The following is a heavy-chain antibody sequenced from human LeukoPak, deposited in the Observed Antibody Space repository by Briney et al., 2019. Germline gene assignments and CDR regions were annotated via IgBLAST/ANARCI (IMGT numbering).Heavy chain of an antibody. Sequence: SETLSLTCTVSGASISSYYWSWIRQPAGKGLEWIGRMYTSGRTHYSPSLKSRLTMSVDTSKNQFSLKLTSVTAADTAVYYCANGGNSGSYFEDWGQGTLATVSS. V-gene: IGHV4-4*07. D-gene: IGHD1-26*01. CDR3: ANGGNSGSYFED. CDR2: MYTSGRT. J-gene: IGHJ4*02. CDR1: GASISSYY.